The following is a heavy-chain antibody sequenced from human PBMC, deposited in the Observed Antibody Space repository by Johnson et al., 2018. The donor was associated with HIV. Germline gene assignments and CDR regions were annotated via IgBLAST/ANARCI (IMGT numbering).Heavy chain of an antibody. CDR2: INWNGGST. Sequence: VQLVESGGGVVRPGGSLRLSCAASGFTFNDYGMTWVRQAPGKGLEWVSGINWNGGSTGYADSVKGRFTISRVNAKNSLYLQMTSLRAEDTALYYCERGRGGDPIAFDIWGQGTMVTVSS. CDR1: GFTFNDYG. J-gene: IGHJ3*02. CDR3: ERGRGGDPIAFDI. D-gene: IGHD3-16*01. V-gene: IGHV3-20*04.